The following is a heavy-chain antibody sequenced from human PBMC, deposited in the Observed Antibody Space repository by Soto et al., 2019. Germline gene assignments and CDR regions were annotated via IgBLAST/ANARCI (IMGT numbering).Heavy chain of an antibody. CDR3: AVRWK. J-gene: IGHJ4*02. D-gene: IGHD1-1*01. Sequence: EVQLVESGGALVQPGGSLRVSCAASGFSVSNNYMSWVRQAPGKGLEWVAFIYSGGDTFYADSVKGRFSISRDKSRNTLYLQMNSLRVEDTAVYYCAVRWKWGQGTLVTVSS. CDR2: IYSGGDT. CDR1: GFSVSNNY. V-gene: IGHV3-66*01.